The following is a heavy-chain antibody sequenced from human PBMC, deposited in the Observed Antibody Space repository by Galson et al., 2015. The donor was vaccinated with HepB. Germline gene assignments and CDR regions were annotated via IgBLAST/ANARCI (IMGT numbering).Heavy chain of an antibody. Sequence: EVKKPGESLRISCKGSGYSFTSYWINWVRQMPGKGLELMGRIDPSDSYTKYSPSFQGHVTISADKSIDTAYLQWSSLKASDTAMYYCARSPKYNYGQTLGYWGQGTLVTVSS. J-gene: IGHJ4*02. D-gene: IGHD5-18*01. CDR2: IDPSDSYT. V-gene: IGHV5-10-1*01. CDR1: GYSFTSYW. CDR3: ARSPKYNYGQTLGY.